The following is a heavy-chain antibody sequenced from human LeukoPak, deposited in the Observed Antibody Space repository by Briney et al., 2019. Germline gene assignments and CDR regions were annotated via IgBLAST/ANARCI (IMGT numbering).Heavy chain of an antibody. J-gene: IGHJ4*02. Sequence: GGSLRLSCAASGFTFSSYNMSWVRLAPGKGLEWVSAISGSGVRTYYADSVKGRFTISRDNSKNTLYLQMNSLRAEYTAVYYCAKDVSTIVVADEYWGQGTLVTVSS. D-gene: IGHD3-22*01. V-gene: IGHV3-23*01. CDR2: ISGSGVRT. CDR3: AKDVSTIVVADEY. CDR1: GFTFSSYN.